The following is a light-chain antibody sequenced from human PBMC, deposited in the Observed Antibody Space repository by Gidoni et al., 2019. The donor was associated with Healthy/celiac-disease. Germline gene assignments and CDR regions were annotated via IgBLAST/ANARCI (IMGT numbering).Light chain of an antibody. J-gene: IGKJ3*01. Sequence: DIQMTQSPSSLSASVGDRITITCRASQSISSYLNWYQQKPGKAPNLLFYASSSLQSGVPSWFSGSGYGTYFTLTISSLQPEYFATYYCQQSYSTPPFTFGPGTKVDIK. V-gene: IGKV1-39*01. CDR3: QQSYSTPPFT. CDR2: ASS. CDR1: QSISSY.